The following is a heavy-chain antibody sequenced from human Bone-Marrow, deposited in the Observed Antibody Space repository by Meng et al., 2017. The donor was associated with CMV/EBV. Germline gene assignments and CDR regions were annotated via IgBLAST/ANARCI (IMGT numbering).Heavy chain of an antibody. CDR1: GGSISGYY. V-gene: IGHV4-59*01. CDR2: MYYSGKT. J-gene: IGHJ4*02. CDR3: SRVGKDRSGGDCSFDH. D-gene: IGHD2-21*01. Sequence: SETLSLTCTVSGGSISGYYWSWIRQPPGKGLEWLGYMYYSGKTTYNPSPESRVTISLDTSKNQFSLNLRSVTAADTAVYYCSRVGKDRSGGDCSFDHWGQGTLVTVSS.